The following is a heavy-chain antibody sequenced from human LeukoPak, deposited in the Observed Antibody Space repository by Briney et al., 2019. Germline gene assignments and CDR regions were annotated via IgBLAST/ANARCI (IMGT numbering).Heavy chain of an antibody. Sequence: QAGGSLRLSCAASGFTFSSYAMSWVRQAPGKGLEWVPAISGSGGSTYYADSVKGRFTISRDNSKNTLYLQMNSLRAEDTAVYYCAEPEGGYYDIRPDWGQGTLVTVSS. D-gene: IGHD3-22*01. CDR1: GFTFSSYA. J-gene: IGHJ4*02. CDR3: AEPEGGYYDIRPD. CDR2: ISGSGGST. V-gene: IGHV3-23*01.